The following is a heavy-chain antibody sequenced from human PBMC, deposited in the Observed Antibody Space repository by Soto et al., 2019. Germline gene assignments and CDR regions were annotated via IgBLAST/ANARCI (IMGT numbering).Heavy chain of an antibody. D-gene: IGHD6-13*01. Sequence: PGGSLRLSCAASGFTFTSYWMTWVPQAPGKGLQWVANIHQDGGDKFYVDSVVGRFTISSDKAKNSLFLQLNRLRAEDTAVYYCARAREQRETTAAVVDYGGRGILVTSSS. V-gene: IGHV3-7*05. CDR3: ARAREQRETTAAVVDY. CDR2: IHQDGGDK. CDR1: GFTFTSYW. J-gene: IGHJ4*02.